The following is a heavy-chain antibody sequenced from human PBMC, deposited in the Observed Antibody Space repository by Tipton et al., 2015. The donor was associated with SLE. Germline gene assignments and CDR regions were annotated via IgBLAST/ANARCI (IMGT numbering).Heavy chain of an antibody. CDR3: ARDYYGSGFDAFDI. D-gene: IGHD3-10*01. Sequence: TLSLTCTVSGGSISTYYWSWIRQPPKQGLECIGWIYHTGSTDYNPSLKSRVTISVDTSKNQFSLRLSSVTAADTAVYYCARDYYGSGFDAFDIWGQGTMVTVSS. V-gene: IGHV4-59*01. J-gene: IGHJ3*02. CDR1: GGSISTYY. CDR2: IYHTGST.